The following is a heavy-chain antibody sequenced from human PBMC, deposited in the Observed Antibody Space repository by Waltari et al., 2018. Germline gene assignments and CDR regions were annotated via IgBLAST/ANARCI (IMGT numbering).Heavy chain of an antibody. CDR1: GFTFSSYG. D-gene: IGHD3-22*01. Sequence: QVQLVESGGGVVQPGRSLRLSCAASGFTFSSYGMHWVRQAPGKGLEWVAVIWYDGSNKYYADSVKGRFTISRDNSKNTLYLQMNSLRAEDTAMYYCARGVVVTNDAFDIWGQGTMVTVSS. CDR3: ARGVVVTNDAFDI. CDR2: IWYDGSNK. V-gene: IGHV3-33*08. J-gene: IGHJ3*02.